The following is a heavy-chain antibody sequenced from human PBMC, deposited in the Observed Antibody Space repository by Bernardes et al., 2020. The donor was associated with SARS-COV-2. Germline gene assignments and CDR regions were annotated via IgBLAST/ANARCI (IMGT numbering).Heavy chain of an antibody. CDR2: MNPNSGNT. V-gene: IGHV1-8*01. CDR1: GYTFTSYD. J-gene: IGHJ4*02. Sequence: ASVKVSCKASGYTFTSYDINWVRQATGQGLEWMGWMNPNSGNTGYAQKFQGRVTMTRNTSISTAYMELSSLRSEDTAVYYCARAVARITMIVVVITRAYYFDYWGQATLGTVSS. D-gene: IGHD3-22*01. CDR3: ARAVARITMIVVVITRAYYFDY.